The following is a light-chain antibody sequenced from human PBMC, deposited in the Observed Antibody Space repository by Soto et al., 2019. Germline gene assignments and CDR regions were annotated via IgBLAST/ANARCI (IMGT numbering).Light chain of an antibody. J-gene: IGKJ1*01. V-gene: IGKV1-5*03. CDR3: QQYNSFPWT. CDR2: KAS. CDR1: QSISSW. Sequence: DIQMTQSPSTLSAFVGDRVTITCRASQSISSWLAWYQQKGGKAPKLLIYKASSLESGVPSRFSGSGSGTEFTLTISSLQPDDVATYYCQQYNSFPWTFGQGTKVEIK.